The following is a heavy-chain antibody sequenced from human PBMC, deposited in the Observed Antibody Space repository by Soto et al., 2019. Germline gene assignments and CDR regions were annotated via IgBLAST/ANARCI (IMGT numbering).Heavy chain of an antibody. D-gene: IGHD3-9*01. Sequence: GESLKISCKGSGYSSSSYWIGWVRQMPGKGLEWMGIIYPGDSDTRYSPSFQGQVTISADKIISTAYLQWSSLKASDTAMYYCARVSRYFDWSLGYYYYGMDVWGQGTTVTVSS. CDR1: GYSSSSYW. CDR2: IYPGDSDT. J-gene: IGHJ6*01. V-gene: IGHV5-51*01. CDR3: ARVSRYFDWSLGYYYYGMDV.